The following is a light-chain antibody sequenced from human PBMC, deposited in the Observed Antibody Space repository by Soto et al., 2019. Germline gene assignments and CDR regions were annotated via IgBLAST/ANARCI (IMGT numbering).Light chain of an antibody. J-gene: IGKJ1*01. CDR2: GAT. Sequence: SCRASQSVSILLAWYQQKPGQAPRLLIHGATTRATGIPARFSGSGSGTEFALALRCLHSDDSAVYYCQEYSNWARTLGQGTKVDI. V-gene: IGKV3-15*01. CDR3: QEYSNWART. CDR1: QSVSIL.